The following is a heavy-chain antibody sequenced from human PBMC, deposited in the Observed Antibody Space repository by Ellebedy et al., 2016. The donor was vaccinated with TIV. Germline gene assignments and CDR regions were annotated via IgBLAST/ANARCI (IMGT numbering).Heavy chain of an antibody. Sequence: GGSLTLSCAASGFNLDTYSMNRVRHAPGKGLEWLSYISHSIITIHYADSVRGRFTVSRDNTKNSLYLQMNNLRGEDTSIYYCARDMGWGNERINDAFDIWGQGTMVTVSS. CDR2: ISHSIITI. CDR3: ARDMGWGNERINDAFDI. V-gene: IGHV3-48*04. D-gene: IGHD7-27*01. CDR1: GFNLDTYS. J-gene: IGHJ3*02.